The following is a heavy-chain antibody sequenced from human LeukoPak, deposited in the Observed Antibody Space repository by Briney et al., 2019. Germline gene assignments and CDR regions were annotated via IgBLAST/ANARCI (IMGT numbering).Heavy chain of an antibody. D-gene: IGHD6-19*01. V-gene: IGHV4-59*08. CDR2: IYYSGST. CDR3: ARAPIAVAGAWYYFDY. Sequence: SETLSLTCTVSGGSISSYYWSWIRQPPGKGLEWIGYIYYSGSTNYNPSLKSRVTISVDTSKNQFSLKLSSVTAADTAVYYCARAPIAVAGAWYYFDYWGQGTLVTVSS. J-gene: IGHJ4*02. CDR1: GGSISSYY.